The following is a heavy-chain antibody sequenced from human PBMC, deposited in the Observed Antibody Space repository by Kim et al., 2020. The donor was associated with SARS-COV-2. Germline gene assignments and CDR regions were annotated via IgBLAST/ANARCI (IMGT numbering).Heavy chain of an antibody. CDR2: ISSSGSTI. CDR1: GFTFSDYY. CDR3: AGVVGSIVGATEHFDY. Sequence: GGSLRLSCAASGFTFSDYYMSWIRQAPGKGLEWVSYISSSGSTIYYADSVKGRLTISRDNAKNSLYLQMNSLRAEDTAVYYCAGVVGSIVGATEHFDYWGQGTLVTVSS. V-gene: IGHV3-11*04. D-gene: IGHD1-26*01. J-gene: IGHJ4*02.